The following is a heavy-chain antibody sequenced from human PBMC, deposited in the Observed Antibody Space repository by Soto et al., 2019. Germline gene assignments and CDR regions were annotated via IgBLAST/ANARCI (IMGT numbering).Heavy chain of an antibody. J-gene: IGHJ5*02. CDR3: ARGHGTRRVAASNWFDP. D-gene: IGHD2-15*01. Sequence: PSETLSLTCTVSGGSISSYYWSWIRQPPGKGLEWIGYIYYSGSTNYNPSLKSRVTISVDTSKNQFSLKLSSVTAADTAVYYCARGHGTRRVAASNWFDPWGQGTLVT. CDR2: IYYSGST. V-gene: IGHV4-59*01. CDR1: GGSISSYY.